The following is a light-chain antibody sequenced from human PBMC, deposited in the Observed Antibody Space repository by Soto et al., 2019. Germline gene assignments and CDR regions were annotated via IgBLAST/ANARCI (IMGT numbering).Light chain of an antibody. CDR3: QQYNSYGT. CDR2: DAS. CDR1: QSISSW. V-gene: IGKV1-5*01. J-gene: IGKJ1*01. Sequence: IRINHSSSTLSASVGERGANTCRASQSISSWLAWYQQKPGKAPKLLIYDASSLESGVPSRFSGSGSGTEFTLTISSLQPDDFATYYCQQYNSYGTFGQGTKVDIK.